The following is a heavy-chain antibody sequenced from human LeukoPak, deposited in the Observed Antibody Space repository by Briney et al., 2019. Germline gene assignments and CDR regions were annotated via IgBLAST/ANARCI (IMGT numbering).Heavy chain of an antibody. D-gene: IGHD4-11*01. CDR2: IWYDGSNK. CDR3: AKDLSMTTVTGIDY. Sequence: GGSLRLSCAASGFTFSSYGMHWVRQAPGKGLGWVAVIWYDGSNKYYADSVKGRFTISRDNSKNTLYLQMNSLRAEDTAVYYCAKDLSMTTVTGIDYWGQGTLVTVSS. CDR1: GFTFSSYG. V-gene: IGHV3-33*06. J-gene: IGHJ4*02.